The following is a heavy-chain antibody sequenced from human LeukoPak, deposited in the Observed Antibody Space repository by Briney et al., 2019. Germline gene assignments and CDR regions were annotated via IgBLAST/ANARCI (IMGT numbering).Heavy chain of an antibody. V-gene: IGHV3-30*18. CDR2: ISSDGNKK. D-gene: IGHD6-19*01. J-gene: IGHJ4*02. CDR1: GFILSSSA. Sequence: GGSLRLSCAASGFILSSSAMHWVRQAPGKGLEWLAVISSDGNKKYYADSVKGRFPISRDTSRNTVDLQLNSLRIEDTAVYYCAKKGDGSAWSFDYWGQGTLVTVSS. CDR3: AKKGDGSAWSFDY.